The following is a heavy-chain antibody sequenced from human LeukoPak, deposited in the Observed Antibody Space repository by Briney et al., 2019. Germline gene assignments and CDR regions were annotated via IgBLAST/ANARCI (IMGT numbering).Heavy chain of an antibody. CDR1: GYTFTSYG. V-gene: IGHV1-18*01. J-gene: IGHJ4*02. Sequence: GASVKVSCKASGYTFTSYGISWVRQAPGQGLEWMGWISAYNGNTNYAQKFQGRVTMTRDTSISTAYMELSRLRSDDTAVYYCARDDDWDGYNRFDYWGQGTLVTVSS. CDR3: ARDDDWDGYNRFDY. D-gene: IGHD5-24*01. CDR2: ISAYNGNT.